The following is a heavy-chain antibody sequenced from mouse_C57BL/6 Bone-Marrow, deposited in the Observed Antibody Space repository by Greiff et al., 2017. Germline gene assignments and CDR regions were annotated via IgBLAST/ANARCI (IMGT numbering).Heavy chain of an antibody. CDR2: IDPETGGT. CDR3: TRGSSHWYFDV. Sequence: QVQLQQSGAELVRPGASVTLSCKASGYTFTDYEMHWVKQTPVHGLEWIGAIDPETGGTAYNQKFKGKAILTADNSSSTAYMELRSLTSEDSAVYYCTRGSSHWYFDVWGTGTTVTVSS. D-gene: IGHD1-1*01. J-gene: IGHJ1*03. V-gene: IGHV1-15*01. CDR1: GYTFTDYE.